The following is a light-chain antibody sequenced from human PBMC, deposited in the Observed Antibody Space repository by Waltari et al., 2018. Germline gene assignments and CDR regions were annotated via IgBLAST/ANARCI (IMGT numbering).Light chain of an antibody. Sequence: EIVLTQSPGTLSLSPGERATLSCRASQSVSSTYFAWYQQIPGQAPRLLIYGASNRAIGIPDRFSGSGSVTDFTLTISRLEPEDFAVYYCQQYGSSPPWTFGQGTKVEI. CDR3: QQYGSSPPWT. CDR1: QSVSSTY. J-gene: IGKJ1*01. V-gene: IGKV3-20*01. CDR2: GAS.